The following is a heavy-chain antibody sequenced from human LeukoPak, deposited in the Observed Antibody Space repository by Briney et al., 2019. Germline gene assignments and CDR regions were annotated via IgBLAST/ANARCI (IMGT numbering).Heavy chain of an antibody. CDR1: GGSISSYY. J-gene: IGHJ4*02. Sequence: TETLSLTCTVSGGSISSYYWSWTRQPPGKGLEWIGYIYYSGNTNYNPSLKSRVTISVDTSKNQFSLKLSSVTAADTAVYYCARDVGATPGYFDYWGQGTLVTVSS. CDR3: ARDVGATPGYFDY. V-gene: IGHV4-59*01. CDR2: IYYSGNT. D-gene: IGHD1-26*01.